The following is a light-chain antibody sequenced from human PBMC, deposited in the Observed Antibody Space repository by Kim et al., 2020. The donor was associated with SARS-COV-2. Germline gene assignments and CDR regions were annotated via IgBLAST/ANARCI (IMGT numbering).Light chain of an antibody. CDR1: EDIDSA. CDR3: QQFYVLPLT. Sequence: AIQLTQSPSSLSASIGDSVTIPCRASEDIDSALAWYQQKPGGAPKLLIHSASTLQRGVPSTFTGSGYGTDFTLTITNLQPEDCATYYCQQFYVLPLTFGQGTKVDIK. CDR2: SAS. V-gene: IGKV1-13*02. J-gene: IGKJ1*01.